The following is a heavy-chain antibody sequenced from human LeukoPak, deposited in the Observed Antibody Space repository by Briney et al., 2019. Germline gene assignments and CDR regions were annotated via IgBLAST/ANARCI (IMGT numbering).Heavy chain of an antibody. CDR3: ARGGTLGIFGVVLRMDV. D-gene: IGHD3-3*01. J-gene: IGHJ6*04. CDR1: GFTFSSYS. CDR2: ISSSSSYI. V-gene: IGHV3-21*04. Sequence: GGSLRLSCAASGFTFSSYSMNWVRQAPGKGLEWVSSISSSSSYIYYADSVKGRFTISRDNAKNSLYLQMNSLRAEGTALYYCARGGTLGIFGVVLRMDVWGKGTTVTVSS.